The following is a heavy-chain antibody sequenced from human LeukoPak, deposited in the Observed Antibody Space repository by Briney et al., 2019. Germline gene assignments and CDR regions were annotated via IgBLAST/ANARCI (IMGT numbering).Heavy chain of an antibody. J-gene: IGHJ4*02. CDR3: ARGDFDYCLDY. CDR1: GGTFSSYA. Sequence: SVKVSCKASGGTFSSYAISWVRQAPGQGLEWMGGIIPIFGTANYAQKFQGRVTITPDESTSPAYMELSSLRFEDTAVYYCARGDFDYCLDYWGQGTLVTVSS. V-gene: IGHV1-69*01. CDR2: IIPIFGTA. D-gene: IGHD3-3*01.